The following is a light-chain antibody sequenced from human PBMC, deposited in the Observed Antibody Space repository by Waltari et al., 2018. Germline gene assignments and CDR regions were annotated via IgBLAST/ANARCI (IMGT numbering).Light chain of an antibody. CDR2: DVS. CDR3: SSQSSNDVVL. J-gene: IGLJ2*01. V-gene: IGLV2-14*01. Sequence: QSALTQPASVSGSPGQSVTISCAGTSNDVGGYNSFSWYQEHPGQAPRVIIYDVSDRPSGVSDRFSGSKSGNTASLTISGLQAEDEADYYCSSQSSNDVVLFGGGTKLTVL. CDR1: SNDVGGYNS.